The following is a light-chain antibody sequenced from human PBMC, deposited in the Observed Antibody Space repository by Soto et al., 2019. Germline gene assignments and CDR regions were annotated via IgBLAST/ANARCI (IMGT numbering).Light chain of an antibody. V-gene: IGKV3-20*01. CDR1: QSVSNAY. CDR2: GAS. CDR3: QQYGSSRGT. J-gene: IGKJ2*01. Sequence: EIVLTQSPGTLSLSPGERVILSCRASQSVSNAYLAWYQQKPGQAPRLFIYGASTRAIGIPDRFRGSGSGTDFTLTISRLEPEDFAVYYCQQYGSSRGTFGQGTKLEI.